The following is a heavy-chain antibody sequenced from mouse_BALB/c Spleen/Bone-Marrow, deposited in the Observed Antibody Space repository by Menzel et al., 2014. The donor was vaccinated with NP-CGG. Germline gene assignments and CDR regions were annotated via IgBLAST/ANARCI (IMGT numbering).Heavy chain of an antibody. V-gene: IGHV1-80*01. CDR1: GYAFSVYW. CDR2: IYPGDGDT. J-gene: IGHJ2*01. CDR3: ARGGISVDY. Sequence: VKLQESGAERVRPGSSVKISCKASGYAFSVYWMNWVKQRPGQGLEWIGQIYPGDGDTNYNGKFKGRATLTADKSSITAYMQLSSLTSEDSAVYFCARGGISVDYWGHGTTRTVSS.